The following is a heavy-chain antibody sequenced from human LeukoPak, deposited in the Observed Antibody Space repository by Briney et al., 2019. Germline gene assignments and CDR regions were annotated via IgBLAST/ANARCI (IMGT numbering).Heavy chain of an antibody. Sequence: SVKVSCKASGGTFSSYAISWVRQAPGQGLEWMGGIIPIFGTANYAQKFQGRVTITADESTSTAYMELSSLRSEDTAVYYCARSHGRGVRGVIPLYFDYWGQGTLVTVSS. V-gene: IGHV1-69*13. CDR3: ARSHGRGVRGVIPLYFDY. D-gene: IGHD3-10*01. CDR2: IIPIFGTA. CDR1: GGTFSSYA. J-gene: IGHJ4*02.